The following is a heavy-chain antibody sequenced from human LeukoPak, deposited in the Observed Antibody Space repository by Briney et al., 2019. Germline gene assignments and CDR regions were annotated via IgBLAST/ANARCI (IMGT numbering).Heavy chain of an antibody. CDR1: GFTFSSYE. V-gene: IGHV3-48*03. CDR2: ISGSGSTI. Sequence: GSLRLSCAASGFTFSSYEMNWVRQAPGKGLEWVSYISGSGSTIYYADSVKGRFTISRDNAKNSLYLQMNSLRAEDTAVYYCAELGITMIGGVWGKGTTVTISS. CDR3: AELGITMIGGV. D-gene: IGHD3-10*02. J-gene: IGHJ6*04.